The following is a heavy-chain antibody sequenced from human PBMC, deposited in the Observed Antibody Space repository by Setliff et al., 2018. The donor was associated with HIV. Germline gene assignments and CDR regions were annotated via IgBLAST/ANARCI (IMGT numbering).Heavy chain of an antibody. Sequence: GESLRLSCTASGFTFSNYAMTWVRQAPGKGLEWVSTINSGATYYTDSVKGRFTISRDNSKNTLYLQMDGLRAEDTAVYSCAKAFYYYKSFDFHGFDHWGQGTLVTVSS. CDR3: AKAFYYYKSFDFHGFDH. J-gene: IGHJ4*02. V-gene: IGHV3-23*01. CDR2: INSGAT. D-gene: IGHD3-10*01. CDR1: GFTFSNYA.